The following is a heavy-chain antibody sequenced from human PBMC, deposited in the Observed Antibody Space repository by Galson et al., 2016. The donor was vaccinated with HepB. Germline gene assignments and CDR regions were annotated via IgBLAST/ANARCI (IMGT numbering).Heavy chain of an antibody. CDR2: ISGSGHTT. D-gene: IGHD1-26*01. Sequence: SLRLSCAASGFTFSSYAMSWVRQAPGKGLEWVSAISGSGHTTYYADSVEGRFTISRDNSNNTLYLRMNSMRAEDTAVYYFAKVQELELLDRFDQWGQGTLVTVSS. V-gene: IGHV3-23*01. CDR3: AKVQELELLDRFDQ. CDR1: GFTFSSYA. J-gene: IGHJ4*02.